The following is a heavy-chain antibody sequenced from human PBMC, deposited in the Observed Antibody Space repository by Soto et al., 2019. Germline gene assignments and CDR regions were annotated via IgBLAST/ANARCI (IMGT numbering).Heavy chain of an antibody. J-gene: IGHJ5*02. CDR1: GDTFTNFG. V-gene: IGHV1-18*01. CDR3: ATVLRGVVNWFDP. CDR2: IATYNSNR. D-gene: IGHD3-10*01. Sequence: HLVQSGPEVKKPGASITVSCKTSGDTFTNFGLSWVRQAPGQGLEWIGWIATYNSNRNYAQKFQGRLTLTTHTSTSTDYMELKSLRYDDTAVYYCATVLRGVVNWFDPWGQGTLVTVSS.